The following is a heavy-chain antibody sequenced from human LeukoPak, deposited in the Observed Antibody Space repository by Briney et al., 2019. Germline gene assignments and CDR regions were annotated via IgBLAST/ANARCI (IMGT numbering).Heavy chain of an antibody. J-gene: IGHJ4*02. CDR3: ARARGSSSWYFFGPFDY. CDR1: GYTFNGYY. CDR2: INPNCGGT. V-gene: IGHV1-2*06. Sequence: ASVKVSCKASGYTFNGYYMHWVRQAPGQGLEWMGRINPNCGGTNYAQKFQGRVTMTRDTSISTAYMELSRLRSDDTAVYYCARARGSSSWYFFGPFDYWGQGTLVTVSS. D-gene: IGHD6-13*01.